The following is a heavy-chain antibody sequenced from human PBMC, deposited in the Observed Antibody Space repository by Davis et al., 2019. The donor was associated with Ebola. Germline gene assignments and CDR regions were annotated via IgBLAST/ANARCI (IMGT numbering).Heavy chain of an antibody. Sequence: GESLKISCAASGFTFSSYWMSWVRQAPGKGLEWVANIKQDGSEKYYVDSVKGRLTISRDNAKNSLYLQMHSLRDEDTAVYFCARDMEGSWTYWGGAFDIWGQGTMVSVSS. D-gene: IGHD1-26*01. CDR3: ARDMEGSWTYWGGAFDI. J-gene: IGHJ3*02. V-gene: IGHV3-7*01. CDR1: GFTFSSYW. CDR2: IKQDGSEK.